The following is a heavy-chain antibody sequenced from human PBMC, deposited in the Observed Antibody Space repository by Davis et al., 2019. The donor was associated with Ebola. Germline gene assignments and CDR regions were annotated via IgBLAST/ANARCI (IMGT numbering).Heavy chain of an antibody. V-gene: IGHV1-46*01. CDR3: ARRNSRSSLDY. Sequence: ASVKVSCKASGGTFSSYAISWVRQAPGQGLEWMAIINPSGGGTDYAQKFQGRITVTTDTSTTTVYMELSSLRSEDTAVYFCARRNSRSSLDYWGQGTLVTVSS. D-gene: IGHD6-6*01. CDR2: INPSGGGT. CDR1: GGTFSSYA. J-gene: IGHJ4*02.